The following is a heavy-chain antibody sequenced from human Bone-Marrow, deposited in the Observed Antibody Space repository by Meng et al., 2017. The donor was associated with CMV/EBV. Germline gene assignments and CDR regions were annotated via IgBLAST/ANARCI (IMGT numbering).Heavy chain of an antibody. V-gene: IGHV1-69*05. J-gene: IGHJ6*02. CDR2: IIPIFGTA. CDR1: GGTFSSYA. CDR3: ARGLYYYGSGSWSYGMDV. D-gene: IGHD3-10*01. Sequence: SVKVSCKASGGTFSSYAISWVRQAPGQGLEWMGGIIPIFGTANYAQKFQGRVTITTDESTSTAYMELSSLRSEDTAVYYCARGLYYYGSGSWSYGMDVWGLGTTVTVSS.